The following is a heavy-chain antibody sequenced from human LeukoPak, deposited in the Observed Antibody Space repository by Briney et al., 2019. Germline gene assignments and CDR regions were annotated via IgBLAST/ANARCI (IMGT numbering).Heavy chain of an antibody. D-gene: IGHD3-22*01. CDR1: GFTFSSYE. J-gene: IGHJ4*02. V-gene: IGHV3-48*03. CDR3: ARAEDSGYYFVAIDY. Sequence: PGGSLRLSCAASGFTFSSYEMNWVRQAPGKGLEWVSYISSSGSTIYYADSVKCRFTISRDNAKNSLYLQMNSLRAEDTAVYYCARAEDSGYYFVAIDYWGQGTLVTVSS. CDR2: ISSSGSTI.